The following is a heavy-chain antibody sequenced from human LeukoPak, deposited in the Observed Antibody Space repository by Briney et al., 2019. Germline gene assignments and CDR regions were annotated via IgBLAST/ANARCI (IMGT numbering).Heavy chain of an antibody. CDR2: ITSNGGRT. D-gene: IGHD3-10*01. Sequence: GGSLRLSCAASGFIFSEYAVHWVRQAPGKGLEFVSAITSNGGRTFYANSVKGRFTISRDNSKNALYLQMDSLRADDMAVYYCARGAASGGYDYWGQGALVTVSS. V-gene: IGHV3-64*01. CDR3: ARGAASGGYDY. CDR1: GFIFSEYA. J-gene: IGHJ4*02.